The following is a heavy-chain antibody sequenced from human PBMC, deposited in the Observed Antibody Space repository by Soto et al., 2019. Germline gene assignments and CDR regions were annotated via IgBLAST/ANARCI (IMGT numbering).Heavy chain of an antibody. V-gene: IGHV3-21*01. CDR2: ISSSSSYI. CDR1: VFTFSSYS. CDR3: ARDSLKTIYGMEV. J-gene: IGHJ6*01. Sequence: GGSXRLSCASSVFTFSSYSINWVRQAPGKGLEWVSSISSSSSYIYYADSVKGRFTISRDNAKNSLYLQMNSLRAEDTAVYYCARDSLKTIYGMEVWGQGPTVKVYS.